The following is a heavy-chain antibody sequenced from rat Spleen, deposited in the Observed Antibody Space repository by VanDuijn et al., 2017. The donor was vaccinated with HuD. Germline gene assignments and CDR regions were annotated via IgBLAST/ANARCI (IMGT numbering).Heavy chain of an antibody. CDR1: GFTFSDYY. D-gene: IGHD1-2*01. Sequence: EVQLVESGGGLVQPGRSLKLSCAASGFTFSDYYMAWVRQAPKKGLEWVAYISYDGATTYYRDSVKGRFTISSDNAKSTLYLQMDSLRSEDTATYYCTTRPYYSSLNWFPYWGQGVMVTVSS. V-gene: IGHV5-20*01. CDR2: ISYDGATT. J-gene: IGHJ2*01. CDR3: TTRPYYSSLNWFPY.